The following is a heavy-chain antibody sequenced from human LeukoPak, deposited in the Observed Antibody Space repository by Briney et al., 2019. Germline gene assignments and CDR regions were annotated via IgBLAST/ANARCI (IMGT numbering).Heavy chain of an antibody. D-gene: IGHD3-22*01. CDR2: IYTSGST. Sequence: SETLSLTCTVSGGSISSYYWSWIRQPAGKGLEWIGRIYTSGSTNYNPSLKSRVTMSVDTSKNQFSLKLSSVTAADTAVYYCARVRYYCDSSGYLDGAAAFDIWGQGTMVTVSS. V-gene: IGHV4-4*07. CDR3: ARVRYYCDSSGYLDGAAAFDI. J-gene: IGHJ3*02. CDR1: GGSISSYY.